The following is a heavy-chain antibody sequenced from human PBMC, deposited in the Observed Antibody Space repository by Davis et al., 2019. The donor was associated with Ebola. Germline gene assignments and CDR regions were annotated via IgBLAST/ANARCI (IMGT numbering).Heavy chain of an antibody. CDR2: INHNSGDT. J-gene: IGHJ4*02. D-gene: IGHD2-15*01. CDR3: ARDRVCSGATCYAYFDF. V-gene: IGHV1-2*04. Sequence: AASVKVSCKASGYTFTGYYIHWVRQAPGQGLEWMGWINHNSGDTKYSQKFQGWVTMTRDTPISTAYMELNRLTSADTAVYYCARDRVCSGATCYAYFDFWGQGTLVTVSS. CDR1: GYTFTGYY.